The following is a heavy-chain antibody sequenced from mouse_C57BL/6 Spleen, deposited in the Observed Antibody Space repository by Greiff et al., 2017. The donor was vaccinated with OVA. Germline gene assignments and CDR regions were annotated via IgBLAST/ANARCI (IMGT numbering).Heavy chain of an antibody. J-gene: IGHJ1*03. CDR1: GYSFTGYY. CDR3: ARGGNWYCDV. Sequence: VQLQQSGPELVKPGASVKISCKASGYSFTGYYMNWVKQSPEKSLEWIGEINPSNGGTTYNQKFKAKATLTVDKSSSTTYMQLKSLTSEDSAVYDCARGGNWYCDVWGTGTTVTVSS. V-gene: IGHV1-42*01. CDR2: INPSNGGT.